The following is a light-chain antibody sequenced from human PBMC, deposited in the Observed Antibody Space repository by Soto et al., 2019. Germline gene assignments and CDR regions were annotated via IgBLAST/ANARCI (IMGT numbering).Light chain of an antibody. CDR1: SSDVGGYNY. V-gene: IGLV2-14*01. CDR2: DVS. Sequence: QSALTQPASVSGSPGQSITISCTGTSSDVGGYNYVSWYQQPPGNAPKLMIYDVSNRPSGVANRSSASKSGTAASLTISGLQAEDEADYYCSSYTSSSTLVFGGGTKLTVL. J-gene: IGLJ3*02. CDR3: SSYTSSSTLV.